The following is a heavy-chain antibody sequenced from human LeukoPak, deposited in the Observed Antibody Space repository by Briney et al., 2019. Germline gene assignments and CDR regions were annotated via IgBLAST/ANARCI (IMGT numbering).Heavy chain of an antibody. J-gene: IGHJ4*02. CDR3: ARHPRAKPFDY. CDR2: INHSGST. CDR1: GGSFSGYY. Sequence: SETLSLTCAVYGGSFSGYYWSWVRQPPGKGLEWIGEINHSGSTNYNPSLKSRVTISVDTSKNQFSLTLSSVTAADTAVYYCARHPRAKPFDYWGQGTLVTVSS. V-gene: IGHV4-34*01.